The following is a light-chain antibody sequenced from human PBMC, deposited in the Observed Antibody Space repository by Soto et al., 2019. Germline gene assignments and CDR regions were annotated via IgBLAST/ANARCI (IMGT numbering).Light chain of an antibody. V-gene: IGKV1-5*03. CDR2: KAS. Sequence: DIQMTQSPSTLSASVGDRVTITCRASQSISFWLAWYQQKPGKAPKLLMYKASSLESGVPSRFSGSGSGTEFSLTISSLQPDDFATYYCQQYFSYSPYTFGQGTKLEIK. CDR3: QQYFSYSPYT. J-gene: IGKJ2*01. CDR1: QSISFW.